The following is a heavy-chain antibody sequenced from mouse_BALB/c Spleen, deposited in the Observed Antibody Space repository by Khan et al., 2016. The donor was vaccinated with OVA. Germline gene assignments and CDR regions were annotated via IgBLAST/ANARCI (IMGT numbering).Heavy chain of an antibody. CDR1: GYSITSDYA. J-gene: IGHJ3*01. CDR3: ARWFAY. CDR2: ISYSGST. Sequence: EVQLVETGPGLVKPSQSLSLTCTVTGYSITSDYAWNWIRQFPGNKLEWMGYISYSGSTSYNPSLKSRTSIIRDTSKNQFFLQLNSVTTEDTATYYCARWFAYWGQGTLVTVSA. V-gene: IGHV3-2*02.